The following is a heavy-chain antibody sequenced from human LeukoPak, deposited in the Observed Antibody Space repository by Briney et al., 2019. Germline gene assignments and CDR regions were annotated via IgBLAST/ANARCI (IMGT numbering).Heavy chain of an antibody. CDR1: GFTFSSYE. CDR3: ARDNNWLPDY. J-gene: IGHJ4*02. V-gene: IGHV3-48*03. CDR2: ISSSGRTI. Sequence: GGSLRLSCAASGFTFSSYEMNWVRQAPGKGLEWDSYISSSGRTIYYADSVKGRFTMSRDNAKNSLYLQMNSLRAEDTAVYYCARDNNWLPDYWGQGTLVTVSS. D-gene: IGHD1-1*01.